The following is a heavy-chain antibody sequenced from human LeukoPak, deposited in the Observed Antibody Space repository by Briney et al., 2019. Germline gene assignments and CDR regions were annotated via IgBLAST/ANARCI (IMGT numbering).Heavy chain of an antibody. CDR1: GGSISSYY. CDR3: ARTRYEDYYDNSANRYYYYGMDV. CDR2: IYYSGST. Sequence: SETLSLTCTVSGGSISSYYWSWIRQPAGKGLEWIGYIYYSGSTNYNPSLKSRVTISVDTSKNQFSLKLSSVTAADTAVYYCARTRYEDYYDNSANRYYYYGMDVWGQGTTVTVSS. D-gene: IGHD3-22*01. V-gene: IGHV4-59*08. J-gene: IGHJ6*02.